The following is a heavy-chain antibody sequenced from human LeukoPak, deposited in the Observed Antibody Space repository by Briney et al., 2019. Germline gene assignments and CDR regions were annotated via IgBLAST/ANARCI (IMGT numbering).Heavy chain of an antibody. V-gene: IGHV3-21*01. D-gene: IGHD7-27*01. CDR2: ISSSSSYI. CDR1: GFTFSSYS. J-gene: IGHJ2*01. Sequence: GGSLRLSCAASGFTFSSYSMNWVRQAPGKGLEWVSPISSSSSYIYYADSVKGRFTISRDNARNSLYLQMNSLRAEDTAVYYCAREAGTGERWYFDLWGRGTLVTVSS. CDR3: AREAGTGERWYFDL.